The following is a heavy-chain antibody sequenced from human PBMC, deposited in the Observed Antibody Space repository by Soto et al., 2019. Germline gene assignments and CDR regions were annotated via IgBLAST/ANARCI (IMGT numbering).Heavy chain of an antibody. CDR1: GGSISSSSYY. Sequence: SETLSLTCTVSGGSISSSSYYWGWIRQPPGKGLEWIGSIYYSGSTYYNPSLKSRVTISVDTSKNQFSLKLSSVTAADTAVYYGARLSISEQWLVSLDYWGQGTLVT. CDR2: IYYSGST. CDR3: ARLSISEQWLVSLDY. V-gene: IGHV4-39*01. D-gene: IGHD6-19*01. J-gene: IGHJ4*02.